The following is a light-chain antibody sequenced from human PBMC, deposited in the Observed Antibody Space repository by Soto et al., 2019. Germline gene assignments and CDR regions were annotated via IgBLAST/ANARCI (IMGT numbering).Light chain of an antibody. CDR3: VQRTTWPWT. J-gene: IGKJ1*01. CDR1: QSVSVH. V-gene: IGKV3-11*01. Sequence: EIVLTQSPGTLSLSPGERATLSCRASQSVSVHLAWYQQKPGQAPRLLIYDASNRATGIPARFSGSGSGTYFTLTISSLEPEDFAVYHCVQRTTWPWTCGQGSKVEIK. CDR2: DAS.